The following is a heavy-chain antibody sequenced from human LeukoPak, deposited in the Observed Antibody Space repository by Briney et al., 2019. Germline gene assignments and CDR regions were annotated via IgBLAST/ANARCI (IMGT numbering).Heavy chain of an antibody. Sequence: PSETLSLTCAVSGVSISSSDWWSWVRQPPGKGLEWIGEIYHSGSTNYNPSLKSRVTISVDKSKNQFSLKLSSVTAADTAVYYCARVGIGFFFAFDIWGQGTMVTVSS. CDR3: ARVGIGFFFAFDI. CDR2: IYHSGST. D-gene: IGHD2/OR15-2a*01. CDR1: GVSISSSDW. J-gene: IGHJ3*02. V-gene: IGHV4-4*02.